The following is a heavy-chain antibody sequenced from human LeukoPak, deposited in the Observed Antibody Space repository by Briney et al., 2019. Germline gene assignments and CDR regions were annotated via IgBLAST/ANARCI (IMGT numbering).Heavy chain of an antibody. CDR2: IYYSGST. CDR3: ARVALVAPTMGYYYGMDV. J-gene: IGHJ6*04. D-gene: IGHD2-15*01. V-gene: IGHV4-59*01. CDR1: GGSISSYY. Sequence: SETLSLTCTVSGGSISSYYWSWIRQPPGKGLEWIGYIYYSGSTNYNPSLKNRVTISVDTSKNQFSLKLSSVTAADTAVYYCARVALVAPTMGYYYGMDVWGKGTTVTVSS.